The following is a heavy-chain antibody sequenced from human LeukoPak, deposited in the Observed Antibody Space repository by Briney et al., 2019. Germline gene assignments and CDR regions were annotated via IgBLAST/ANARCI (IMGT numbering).Heavy chain of an antibody. CDR1: GFTFSSYG. D-gene: IGHD3-9*01. Sequence: GGSLRLSCAASGFTFSSYGMHWVRQAPGKGLEWVAVIWYDGSNKYYADSVKGRFTISRDNSKNTLYLQMNSLRAEDTAVYYCARDPVERLRYFDWLFAPVDYWGQGTLVTVSS. V-gene: IGHV3-33*01. CDR2: IWYDGSNK. J-gene: IGHJ4*02. CDR3: ARDPVERLRYFDWLFAPVDY.